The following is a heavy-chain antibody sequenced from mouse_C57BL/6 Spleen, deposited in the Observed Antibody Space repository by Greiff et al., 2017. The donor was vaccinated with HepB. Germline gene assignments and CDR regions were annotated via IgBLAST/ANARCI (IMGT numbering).Heavy chain of an antibody. J-gene: IGHJ4*01. CDR2: IYPGSGST. CDR1: GYTFTSYW. Sequence: VQLQQPGAELVKPGASVKMSCKASGYTFTSYWITWVKQRPGQGLEWIGDIYPGSGSTTYNEKFKSKATLTVDTSSSTAYMQLSSLTSEDSAVYYCARLLYSNDEYYAMDYWGQGTSVTVSS. CDR3: ARLLYSNDEYYAMDY. V-gene: IGHV1-55*01. D-gene: IGHD2-12*01.